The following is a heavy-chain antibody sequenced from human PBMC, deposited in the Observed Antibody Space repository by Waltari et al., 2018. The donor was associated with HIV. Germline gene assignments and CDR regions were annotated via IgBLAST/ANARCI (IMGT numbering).Heavy chain of an antibody. Sequence: EVQMVEAGGGLGQTGGSLRLCCAASGLTLSSYAMRWVSQAPGWGLGCVAAVTGSGCISYAADSVNGLFTIAIHNSKNTRYLQMSSMMAEYTAGYHGAKEGYSGGWYFDHWGQGTLVTVSS. J-gene: IGHJ4*02. V-gene: IGHV3-23*04. CDR2: VTGSGCIS. CDR1: GLTLSSYA. CDR3: AKEGYSGGWYFDH. D-gene: IGHD6-19*01.